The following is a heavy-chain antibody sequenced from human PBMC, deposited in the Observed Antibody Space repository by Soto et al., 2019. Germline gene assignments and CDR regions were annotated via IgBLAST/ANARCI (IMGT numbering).Heavy chain of an antibody. J-gene: IGHJ5*02. V-gene: IGHV3-64D*06. D-gene: IGHD4-17*01. CDR3: VHPRSTVQIPPT. CDR2: ISSNGDST. Sequence: GGSLRLSCAASGFTFSSYGIHWVRQAPGKGLEYVSGISSNGDSTYYADSVKGRFTISRDNSKNTLYLQMSSLRAVDTAVYYCVHPRSTVQIPPTWGQGTLVTVSS. CDR1: GFTFSSYG.